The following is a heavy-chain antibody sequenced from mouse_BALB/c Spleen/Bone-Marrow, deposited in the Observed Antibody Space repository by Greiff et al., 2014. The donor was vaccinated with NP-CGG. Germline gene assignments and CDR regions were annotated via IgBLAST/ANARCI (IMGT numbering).Heavy chain of an antibody. CDR3: ARRRVYDYDWNFDV. CDR2: ITSGGTYT. V-gene: IGHV5-9-3*01. J-gene: IGHJ1*01. CDR1: GFTFSSYA. Sequence: EVKVVESGGGLVKPGGSLKLSCAASGFTFSSYAMSWVRQTPEKRLEWVATITSGGTYTYYPDSVKGRFTISRDNAKNTLYLQMSSLRSEDTAMYYCARRRVYDYDWNFDVWGAGTTVTVSS. D-gene: IGHD2-4*01.